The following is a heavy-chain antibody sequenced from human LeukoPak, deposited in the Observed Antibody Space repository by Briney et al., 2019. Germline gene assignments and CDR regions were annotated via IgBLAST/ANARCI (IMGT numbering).Heavy chain of an antibody. Sequence: SETPSLTCAVYGGSFSGYYWSWIRQPPGKGLEWIGEINHSGSTNYNPSLKSRVTISVDTSKNQFSLKLSSVTAADTAVYYCARGARVAQGSRPIDYWGQGTLVTVSS. CDR1: GGSFSGYY. CDR3: ARGARVAQGSRPIDY. V-gene: IGHV4-34*01. CDR2: INHSGST. J-gene: IGHJ4*02. D-gene: IGHD4-23*01.